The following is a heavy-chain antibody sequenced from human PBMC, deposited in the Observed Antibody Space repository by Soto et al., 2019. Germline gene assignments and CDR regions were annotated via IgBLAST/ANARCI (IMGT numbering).Heavy chain of an antibody. D-gene: IGHD1-1*01. V-gene: IGHV1-8*01. CDR3: ARRAETTRWNGFGSDKYYFYF. CDR1: GYTFTSYD. Sequence: QVQLVQSGAEVRKPGASVKVSCEASGYTFTSYDIYWVRQATGQGLEWMGWMNPNTGNSGYAQQFQGRVTMTSDTSISTAHMELSSLSSEDTDVYYCARRAETTRWNGFGSDKYYFYFWGQGTLVTVSS. J-gene: IGHJ4*02. CDR2: MNPNTGNS.